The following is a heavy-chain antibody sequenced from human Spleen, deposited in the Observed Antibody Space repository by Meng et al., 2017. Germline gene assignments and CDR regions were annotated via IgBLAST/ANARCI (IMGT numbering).Heavy chain of an antibody. Sequence: QHRQWGAGLLKPPETLSLTCVVSGGSFSDYYWSWIRQPPGKGLEWIGEINHSGSTNYNPSLESRATISVDTSQNNLSLKLSSVTAADSAVYYCARGPTTMAHDFDYWGQGTLVTVSS. CDR2: INHSGST. CDR1: GGSFSDYY. D-gene: IGHD4-11*01. CDR3: ARGPTTMAHDFDY. J-gene: IGHJ4*02. V-gene: IGHV4-34*01.